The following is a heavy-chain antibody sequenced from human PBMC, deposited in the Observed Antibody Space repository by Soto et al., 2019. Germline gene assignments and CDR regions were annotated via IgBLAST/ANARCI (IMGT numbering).Heavy chain of an antibody. V-gene: IGHV4-39*01. J-gene: IGHJ6*02. CDR2: SNYGGPT. CDR3: ARHGAYCTSVYYYYGMEV. D-gene: IGHD2-2*01. Sequence: SETLSLTCTVSGGAINSTVYYCGWIRQPPGKGLEWLGRSNYGGPTYYSPSLQSRVTISLDTAKNHFSLNLRSVTAADTAVYYCARHGAYCTSVYYYYGMEVRDQKSRVSVSS. CDR1: GGAINSTVYY.